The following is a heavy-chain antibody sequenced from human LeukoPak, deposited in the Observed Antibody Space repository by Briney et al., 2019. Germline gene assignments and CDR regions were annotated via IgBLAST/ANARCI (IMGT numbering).Heavy chain of an antibody. J-gene: IGHJ6*03. D-gene: IGHD3-10*01. CDR3: ARDGLNTMVRGKIHYYYMDV. CDR1: GGSTSSYY. V-gene: IGHV4-4*08. Sequence: SETLSLTCTVSGGSTSSYYWSWIRQPPGKGLEWIGRIYTSGIISGNTNYNPSLKSRVTISVDTSKNQVSLKLSSVTAADTAVYYCARDGLNTMVRGKIHYYYMDVWGKGTTVTISS. CDR2: IYTSGIISGNT.